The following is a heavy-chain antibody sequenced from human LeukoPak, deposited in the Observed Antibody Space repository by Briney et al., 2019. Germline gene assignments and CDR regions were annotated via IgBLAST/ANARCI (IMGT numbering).Heavy chain of an antibody. V-gene: IGHV3-20*04. Sequence: GGSLRLSCAAFGFIFDDYGMSWVRQAPGKGLEWVSGINWNGGSTGYADSVKGRFTISRDNAKNSLYLQMNSLRAEGTALYYCASRAARAGFDYWGQGTLVTVSS. CDR3: ASRAARAGFDY. CDR2: INWNGGST. J-gene: IGHJ4*02. D-gene: IGHD6-6*01. CDR1: GFIFDDYG.